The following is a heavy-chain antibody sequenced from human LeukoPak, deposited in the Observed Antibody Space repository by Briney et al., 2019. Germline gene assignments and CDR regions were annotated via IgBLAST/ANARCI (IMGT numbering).Heavy chain of an antibody. CDR1: GDSVSSNSAA. V-gene: IGHV6-1*01. D-gene: IGHD4-11*01. CDR3: ARGKVTTVPHYYYYYMDV. Sequence: SQTLSLTCAISGDSVSSNSAAWNWIRQSPSRGLEWLGRTYYRSKWYNDYAVSVKSRITINPDTSKNQFSLKLSSVTAADTAVYYCARGKVTTVPHYYYYYMDVWGKGTTVTVSS. J-gene: IGHJ6*03. CDR2: TYYRSKWYN.